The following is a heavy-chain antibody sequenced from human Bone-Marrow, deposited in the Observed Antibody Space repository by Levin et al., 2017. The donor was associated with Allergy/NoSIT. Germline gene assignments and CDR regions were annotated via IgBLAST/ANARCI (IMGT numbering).Heavy chain of an antibody. J-gene: IGHJ4*02. CDR2: ISPYNGDT. CDR3: ARENAGSSDLWSGYRGFDY. Sequence: ASVKVSCRASGYTFTFYGISWVRQAPGQGLEWMGWISPYNGDTNYAQKLQGRVTMTTDTSTNIAYMELRSLRSDDTAVYYCARENAGSSDLWSGYRGFDYWGQGTLVTVSS. V-gene: IGHV1-18*01. D-gene: IGHD3-3*01. CDR1: GYTFTFYG.